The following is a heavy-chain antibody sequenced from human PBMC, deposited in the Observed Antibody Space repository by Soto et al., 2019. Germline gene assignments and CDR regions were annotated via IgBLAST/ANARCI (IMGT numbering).Heavy chain of an antibody. J-gene: IGHJ4*02. CDR2: IYTSGST. CDR1: GGSISSYY. CDR3: AREYSSSEVLDYFDY. D-gene: IGHD6-13*01. Sequence: QVQLQESGPGLVKPSETLSLTCTVSGGSISSYYWSWIRQPAGKGLEWIGRIYTSGSTNYNPSLKSRVTMSVATSKTQFSLKLSSVTAADTAVYYCAREYSSSEVLDYFDYWGQGTLVTVSS. V-gene: IGHV4-4*07.